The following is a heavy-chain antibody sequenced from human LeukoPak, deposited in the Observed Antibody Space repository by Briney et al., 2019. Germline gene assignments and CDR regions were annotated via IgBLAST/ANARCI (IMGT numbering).Heavy chain of an antibody. V-gene: IGHV4-4*07. J-gene: IGHJ5*02. CDR3: AKGTYYYDSSGYGGFDH. CDR2: IYTSGST. CDR1: GGSISSYY. Sequence: SETLSLTCTVSGGSISSYYWSWIRQPAGKGLEWIGRIYTSGSTNYNPSLKSRVTMSVDTSKNQFSLKLSSVTAADTAVYYCAKGTYYYDSSGYGGFDHWGQGTLVTVSS. D-gene: IGHD3-22*01.